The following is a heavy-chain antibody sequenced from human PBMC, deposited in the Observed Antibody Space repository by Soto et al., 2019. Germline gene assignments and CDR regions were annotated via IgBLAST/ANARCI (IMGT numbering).Heavy chain of an antibody. Sequence: SETLSLTCTVSGGSISSSSYYWGWIRQPPGKGLEWIGSIYYSGSTYYNPSLKSRVTISVDTSKNQFSLKLSSVTAADTAVYYCARLQDYGDYVDYWGQGTLVTVSS. CDR2: IYYSGST. V-gene: IGHV4-39*01. J-gene: IGHJ4*02. CDR3: ARLQDYGDYVDY. D-gene: IGHD4-17*01. CDR1: GGSISSSSYY.